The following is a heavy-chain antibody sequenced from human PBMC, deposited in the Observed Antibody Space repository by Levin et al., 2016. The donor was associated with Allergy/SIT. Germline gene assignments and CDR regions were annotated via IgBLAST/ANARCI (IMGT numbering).Heavy chain of an antibody. D-gene: IGHD3-22*01. CDR1: GFTFSSYS. J-gene: IGHJ6*02. CDR2: ISSSSSYI. CDR3: AINYYDSRVYYYGMDV. V-gene: IGHV3-21*01. Sequence: GESLKISCAASGFTFSSYSMNWVRQAPGKGLEWVSSISSSSSYIYYADSVKGRFTISRDNAKNSLYLQMNSLRAEDTAVYYCAINYYDSRVYYYGMDVWGQGTTVTVSS.